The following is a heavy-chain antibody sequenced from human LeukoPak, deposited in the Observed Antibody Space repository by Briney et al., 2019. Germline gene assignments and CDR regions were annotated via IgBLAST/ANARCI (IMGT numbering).Heavy chain of an antibody. J-gene: IGHJ4*02. CDR1: GFIFSTYW. Sequence: GGSLRLSCAASGFIFSTYWMTWVRQAPGKGLEWVATIKYDGDEKFYVTSVTGRFTISRGNAKNSLYLQMNSLTAEDTAVYYCVRESFSRGDFNWGQGTLVSVSS. CDR2: IKYDGDEK. D-gene: IGHD7-27*01. V-gene: IGHV3-7*01. CDR3: VRESFSRGDFN.